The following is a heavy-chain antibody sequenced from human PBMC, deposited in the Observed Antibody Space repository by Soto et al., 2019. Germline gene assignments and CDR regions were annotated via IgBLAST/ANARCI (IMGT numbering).Heavy chain of an antibody. CDR3: ARTQDILTGFNWFDP. D-gene: IGHD3-9*01. CDR1: GGSISSGGYY. CDR2: IYYSGST. V-gene: IGHV4-31*03. Sequence: SETLSLTCTVSGGSISSGGYYWSWIRQHPGKGLEWIGYIYYSGSTYYNPSLKSRVTISVDTSKNQFSLKLSSVTAADTAVYYCARTQDILTGFNWFDPWGQGTLVTVSS. J-gene: IGHJ5*02.